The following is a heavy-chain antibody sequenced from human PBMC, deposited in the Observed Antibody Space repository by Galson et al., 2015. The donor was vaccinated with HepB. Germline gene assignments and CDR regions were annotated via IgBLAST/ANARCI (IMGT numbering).Heavy chain of an antibody. J-gene: IGHJ6*02. CDR2: ISVRNGDT. CDR1: GYRFASHG. D-gene: IGHD4-17*01. V-gene: IGHV1-18*04. CDR3: AREGVYADYVGFAQYFGVDV. Sequence: SCKASGYRFASHGISWVRQAPGQGLEWMGWISVRNGDTKYARKVEDRILMTIDTSTNTVYMELRSLTSDDTAVYYCAREGVYADYVGFAQYFGVDVWGQGTTVIVSS.